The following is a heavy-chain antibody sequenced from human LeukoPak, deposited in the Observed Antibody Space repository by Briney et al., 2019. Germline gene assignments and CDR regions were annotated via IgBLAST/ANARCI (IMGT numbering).Heavy chain of an antibody. J-gene: IGHJ4*02. V-gene: IGHV3-23*01. Sequence: PGGSLRLSCAASGFTFSSYAMSWVRQAPGKGLEWVSAISTSGDATYYADSVKGRFTISRDNSRSTLYLQMNSLRPEDTAIYYCAREGYYGSGSPPSLYFDYWGQGTLVTVSS. CDR2: ISTSGDAT. CDR3: AREGYYGSGSPPSLYFDY. CDR1: GFTFSSYA. D-gene: IGHD3-10*01.